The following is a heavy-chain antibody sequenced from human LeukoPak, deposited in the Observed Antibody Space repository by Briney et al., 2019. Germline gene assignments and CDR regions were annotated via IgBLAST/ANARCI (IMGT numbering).Heavy chain of an antibody. Sequence: GGSLRLSCAASGFTFNCYWMTWVRQAPGKGLEWVANIKQDGSEKFYVDSVKGRFTISRDNAKNSLYLLMNSLRAEDTAVYYCARDRGNGYRDYWGQGTLVTVSS. V-gene: IGHV3-7*01. CDR2: IKQDGSEK. CDR1: GFTFNCYW. J-gene: IGHJ4*02. D-gene: IGHD5-24*01. CDR3: ARDRGNGYRDY.